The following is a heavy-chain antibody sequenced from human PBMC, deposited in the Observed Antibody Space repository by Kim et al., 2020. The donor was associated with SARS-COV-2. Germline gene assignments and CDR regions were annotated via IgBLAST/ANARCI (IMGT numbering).Heavy chain of an antibody. CDR1: GGPIRAGGYY. CDR3: ARQSHMLRAYYY. D-gene: IGHD3-10*01. V-gene: IGHV4-31*03. Sequence: SETLSLTCSVSGGPIRAGGYYWSWLRQLPGKGLEWIGHIYYIGSTYDNPSLTSRLSMSIDTSKSQFSLNLRSVTAADTAVYYCARQSHMLRAYYYWGPG. CDR2: IYYIGST. J-gene: IGHJ4*01.